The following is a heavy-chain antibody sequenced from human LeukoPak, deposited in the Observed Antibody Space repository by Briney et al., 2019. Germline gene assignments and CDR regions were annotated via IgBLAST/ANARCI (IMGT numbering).Heavy chain of an antibody. CDR3: AKTQRFDF. V-gene: IGHV3-30*02. Sequence: GGSLRLSCAASGFTFSSYGMHWVRQAPGKGLEWVAFIRYDGSDKYYADSVEGRFTISRDDSRKTLYLQMNSLTTEDTAVYYCAKTQRFDFWGQETLVTVSS. CDR2: IRYDGSDK. D-gene: IGHD6-25*01. J-gene: IGHJ4*02. CDR1: GFTFSSYG.